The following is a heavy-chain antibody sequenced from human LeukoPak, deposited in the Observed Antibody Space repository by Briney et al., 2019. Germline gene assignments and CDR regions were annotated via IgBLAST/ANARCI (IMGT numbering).Heavy chain of an antibody. Sequence: GASVKVSCKASGYTFTSFGITWVRQAPGQGLEWMGWISPYNGNTKYAQSLQGRVTMTTDTSTSTAYMEVRSLRSDDTAVYYCARDPSGLGDAFDIWGQGTTVTVSS. D-gene: IGHD3/OR15-3a*01. CDR2: ISPYNGNT. J-gene: IGHJ3*02. CDR1: GYTFTSFG. V-gene: IGHV1-18*01. CDR3: ARDPSGLGDAFDI.